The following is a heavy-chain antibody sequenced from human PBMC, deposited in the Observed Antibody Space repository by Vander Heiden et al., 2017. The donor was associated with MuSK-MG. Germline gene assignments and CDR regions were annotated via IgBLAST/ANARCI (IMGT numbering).Heavy chain of an antibody. CDR2: IWYDGSNK. J-gene: IGHJ4*02. Sequence: QVQLVESGGGVVQPGRSLRLPWSAAGFHFRRLASHWVRQAPGKGLEWVAVIWYDGSNKYYADSVKGRFTISRDNSKNTLYLQMNSLRAEDTAVYYCARAGRLHLGELSLFPYFDYWGQGTLVTVSS. V-gene: IGHV3-33*01. CDR3: ARAGRLHLGELSLFPYFDY. CDR1: GFHFRRLA. D-gene: IGHD3-16*02.